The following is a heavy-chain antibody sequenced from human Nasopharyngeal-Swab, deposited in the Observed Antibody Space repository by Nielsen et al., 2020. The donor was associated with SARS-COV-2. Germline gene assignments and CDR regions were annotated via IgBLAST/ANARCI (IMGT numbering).Heavy chain of an antibody. CDR3: ARRDYDFWSGFNGYYYGMDV. CDR1: GFTFSSYA. D-gene: IGHD3-3*01. J-gene: IGHJ6*02. Sequence: GSLRLSCAASGFTFSSYAMSWVRQAPGKGLEWLGSIYYSGSTYYNPSLKSRVTISVDTSKNQFSLKLSSVTAADTAMYYCARRDYDFWSGFNGYYYGMDVWGQGTTVTVSS. CDR2: IYYSGST. V-gene: IGHV4-39*01.